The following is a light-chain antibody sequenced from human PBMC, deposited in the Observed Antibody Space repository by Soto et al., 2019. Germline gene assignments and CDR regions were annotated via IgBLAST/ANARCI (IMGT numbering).Light chain of an antibody. V-gene: IGKV1-39*01. CDR2: TSG. Sequence: IQMTQSPSSLSASVGDRVTITCRASQRITTYLNWYQQKPGEAPKLLISTSGTLQRGVPSRFSGSGSGTDFTLTITAHRPEDLSTYFCQQTYSTPYTFGQGTKLEIK. CDR1: QRITTY. CDR3: QQTYSTPYT. J-gene: IGKJ2*01.